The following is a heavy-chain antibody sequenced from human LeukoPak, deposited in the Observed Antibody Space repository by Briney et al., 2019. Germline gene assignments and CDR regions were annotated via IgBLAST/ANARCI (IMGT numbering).Heavy chain of an antibody. CDR1: GFTFSSYE. CDR2: ISSSGSTI. D-gene: IGHD6-19*01. Sequence: GGSLRLSCAASGFTFSSYEMNWVRQAPGKGLEWVSYISSSGSTIYYADSVKGRFTISRDNAKNSLYLQMNSLRAEDTAVYYCAGQWLGNYYYYMDVWGKGTTVTISS. V-gene: IGHV3-48*03. CDR3: AGQWLGNYYYYMDV. J-gene: IGHJ6*03.